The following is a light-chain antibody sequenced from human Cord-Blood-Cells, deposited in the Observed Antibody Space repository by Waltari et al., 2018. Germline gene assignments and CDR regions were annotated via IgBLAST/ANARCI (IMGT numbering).Light chain of an antibody. CDR3: QQSYSTPYT. CDR2: AAS. J-gene: IGKJ2*01. CDR1: QSISSY. V-gene: IGKV1-39*01. Sequence: DIQMTQSPSSLSASVGDRVTITCRASQSISSYLNWYQQKPGKAPKLLIYAASSLQSGVPSRFSVSGSGTDFTLTISSLQPEDFATYYSQQSYSTPYTFGQGTKLEIK.